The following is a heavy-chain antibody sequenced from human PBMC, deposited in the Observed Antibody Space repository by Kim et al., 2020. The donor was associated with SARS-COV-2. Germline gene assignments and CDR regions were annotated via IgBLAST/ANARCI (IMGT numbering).Heavy chain of an antibody. V-gene: IGHV1-46*01. CDR3: ARVRVGHHWYFDL. J-gene: IGHJ2*01. CDR1: GYTFTSYY. CDR2: INPSGGSP. Sequence: ASVKVSCKASGYTFTSYYMRWVRQAPGQGLEWMGIINPSGGSPSYAQKFQGRVTMTRDTSTSTVYMELSSLRSEDTAVYYCARVRVGHHWYFDLWGRGTLVTVSS. D-gene: IGHD1-26*01.